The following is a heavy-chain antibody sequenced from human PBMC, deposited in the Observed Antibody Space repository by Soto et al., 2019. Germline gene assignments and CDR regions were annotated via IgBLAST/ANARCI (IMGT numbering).Heavy chain of an antibody. D-gene: IGHD6-19*01. CDR1: GGSISSYY. CDR3: ARAPSSGWKYYFDY. Sequence: QVQLQESGPGLVKPSETLSLTCTVSGGSISSYYWNWIRQPPGKGLEWIGYIYYSGSTNYNPSLKSRVTISVDTSKNQFSLKLSSVTAADTAVYHCARAPSSGWKYYFDYWGQGTLVTVSS. J-gene: IGHJ4*02. CDR2: IYYSGST. V-gene: IGHV4-59*01.